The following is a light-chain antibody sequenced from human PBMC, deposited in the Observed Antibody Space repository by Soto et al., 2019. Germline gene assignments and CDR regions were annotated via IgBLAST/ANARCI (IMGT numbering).Light chain of an antibody. CDR1: SSDVGAYDF. Sequence: SVLTQPDSVSGSPGQSITISCTGTSSDVGAYDFVSWYQQHPDKAPKLMIYEVSNRPSGVSNRFSGSKSVNTATLTISGLQAEDEADYYCSSYTSSSTRVFGTGTKVTVL. J-gene: IGLJ1*01. CDR2: EVS. V-gene: IGLV2-14*03. CDR3: SSYTSSSTRV.